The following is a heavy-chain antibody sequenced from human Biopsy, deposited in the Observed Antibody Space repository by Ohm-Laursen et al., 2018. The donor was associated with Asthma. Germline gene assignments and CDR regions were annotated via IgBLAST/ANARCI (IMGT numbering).Heavy chain of an antibody. J-gene: IGHJ4*02. CDR1: GFTFSSYS. Sequence: SLRLSCTASGFTFSSYSMNWVRQAPGKGLEWVSYISSSSSTIYYADSVKGRFTISRDNAKNSLYLQMNSLRDEETAVYYCARPRWGPYGYWGQGTLVTVSS. D-gene: IGHD4-17*01. CDR3: ARPRWGPYGY. V-gene: IGHV3-48*02. CDR2: ISSSSSTI.